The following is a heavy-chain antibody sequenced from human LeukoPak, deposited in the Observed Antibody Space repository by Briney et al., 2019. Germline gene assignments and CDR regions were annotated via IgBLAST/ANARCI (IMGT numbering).Heavy chain of an antibody. CDR1: GFTFSSYA. Sequence: PGGSLRLSCAASGFTFSSYAMSWVRQAPGKGLEWVSAISGSGGSTYYADSVKGRFTISRDNSKNTLYLQMNSLSAEETAVYYCAKGNPGRYYYDGGIDYWGQGTLVTVSS. V-gene: IGHV3-23*01. CDR3: AKGNPGRYYYDGGIDY. J-gene: IGHJ4*02. D-gene: IGHD3-22*01. CDR2: ISGSGGST.